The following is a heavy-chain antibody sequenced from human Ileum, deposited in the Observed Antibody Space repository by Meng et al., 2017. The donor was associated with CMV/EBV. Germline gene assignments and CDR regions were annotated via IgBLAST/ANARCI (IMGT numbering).Heavy chain of an antibody. Sequence: GGSLRLSCAASGFVFSTSAMSWVRQAPGRGLEWVSAFSPGGGATYYAQSVSGRFSVSRDNSKNMVFLQLNSLRAEDTAVYYCAKGNNTAGFHPSYYALDVWGQGTTVTVSS. CDR3: AKGNNTAGFHPSYYALDV. CDR2: FSPGGGAT. CDR1: GFVFSTSA. D-gene: IGHD2-8*02. V-gene: IGHV3-23*01. J-gene: IGHJ6*02.